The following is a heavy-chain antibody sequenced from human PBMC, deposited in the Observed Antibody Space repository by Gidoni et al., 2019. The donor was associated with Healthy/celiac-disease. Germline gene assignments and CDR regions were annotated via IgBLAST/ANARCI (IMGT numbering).Heavy chain of an antibody. V-gene: IGHV3-21*01. CDR1: GFTFSRYS. CDR2: ISSSSSYI. Sequence: EVQLVESGGGLVKPGGSLRLSCAASGFTFSRYSRNWVRQAPGKGLEWVSSISSSSSYIYYADSVKGRFTISRDNDKNSLYLQMNSLRAEDTAVYYCARDGGLLGKDYYYYGMDVWGQGTTVTVSS. D-gene: IGHD7-27*01. CDR3: ARDGGLLGKDYYYYGMDV. J-gene: IGHJ6*02.